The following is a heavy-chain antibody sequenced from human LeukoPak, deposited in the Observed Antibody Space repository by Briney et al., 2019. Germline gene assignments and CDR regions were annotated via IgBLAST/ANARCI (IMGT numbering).Heavy chain of an antibody. V-gene: IGHV1-2*06. CDR1: GYTFTGYY. J-gene: IGHJ5*02. D-gene: IGHD3-22*01. CDR3: ARVKDAQYYYDSSGSNWFDP. CDR2: INPNSGGR. Sequence: GASVTVSCKASGYTFTGYYMHWVRQAPGQGLEWMGRINPNSGGRNYAQKFQGRVTLTMDTSISTAYMELSRLRSDDTAVYYCARVKDAQYYYDSSGSNWFDPWGQGTLVTVSS.